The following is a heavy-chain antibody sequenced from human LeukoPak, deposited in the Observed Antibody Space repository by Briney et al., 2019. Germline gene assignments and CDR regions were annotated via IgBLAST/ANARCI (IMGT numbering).Heavy chain of an antibody. CDR1: GGSISSTFYY. CDR2: INYSGST. V-gene: IGHV4-39*01. J-gene: IGHJ4*02. CDR3: ARRRFVRGPDVVNPFDY. D-gene: IGHD2-8*01. Sequence: SETLSLTCTVSGGSISSTFYYWGWIRQPPGKGLEWIGSINYSGSTYYNPSPKSRVTISVDTSKNQFSLKLSSVTAADTAVYYCARRRFVRGPDVVNPFDYWGQGTLVTVSS.